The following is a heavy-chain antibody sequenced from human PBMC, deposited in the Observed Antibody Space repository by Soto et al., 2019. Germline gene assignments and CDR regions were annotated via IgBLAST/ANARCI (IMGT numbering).Heavy chain of an antibody. Sequence: PGGSLSLSCAASGFTFIDYYMNWIRQAPGKGLEWVSYISTGSTNTIYADSVKGRFTISRDNAKNSLYLQMNSLRAEDTAVYYCARTQGGMITSYYGMDVWGQGTTVTVSS. CDR2: ISTGSTNT. D-gene: IGHD3-22*01. CDR3: ARTQGGMITSYYGMDV. CDR1: GFTFIDYY. J-gene: IGHJ6*02. V-gene: IGHV3-11*06.